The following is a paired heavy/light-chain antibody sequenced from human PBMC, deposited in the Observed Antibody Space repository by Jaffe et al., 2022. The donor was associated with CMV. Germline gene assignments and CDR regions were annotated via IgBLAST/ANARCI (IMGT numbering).Light chain of an antibody. CDR1: NIGSKS. Sequence: SYVLTQPPAVSVAPGQTARVTCGGNNIGSKSVHWYQQKPGQAPVLVIYYDRDRPLGIPERFSGSNSGDTATLTISRVEAGDEADYYCQVWDNSNDHSEVFGTGTKVTVL. J-gene: IGLJ1*01. CDR3: QVWDNSNDHSEV. V-gene: IGLV3-21*04. CDR2: YDR.
Heavy chain of an antibody. CDR1: GFTFSDHY. Sequence: QVQLVESGGGLVKPGGSLRLSCATSGFTFSDHYINWIRQAPGKGLEWISYISRTGHVMHYSDSVKGRFTISRDNAKNSVYLQINSLRADDTAVYYCARSIPTLYSDTDGPSWGGYYFDFWGQGTLVTVSS. CDR3: ARSIPTLYSDTDGPSWGGYYFDF. V-gene: IGHV3-11*01. J-gene: IGHJ4*02. D-gene: IGHD3-22*01. CDR2: ISRTGHVM.